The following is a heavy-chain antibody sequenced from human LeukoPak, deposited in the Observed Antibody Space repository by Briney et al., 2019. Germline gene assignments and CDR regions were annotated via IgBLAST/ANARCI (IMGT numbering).Heavy chain of an antibody. V-gene: IGHV3-23*01. CDR2: ISGSGGST. J-gene: IGHJ3*02. D-gene: IGHD6-13*01. CDR1: GFTFSSYA. CDR3: AKEYSSSWYFHVAFDI. Sequence: PGGSLRLSCAASGFTFSSYAMSWVRQAPGKGLEWVSAISGSGGSTYYADSVKGRFTISRDNSKNTLYLQMNSLRAEDTAVYYCAKEYSSSWYFHVAFDIWGQGTMVTVSS.